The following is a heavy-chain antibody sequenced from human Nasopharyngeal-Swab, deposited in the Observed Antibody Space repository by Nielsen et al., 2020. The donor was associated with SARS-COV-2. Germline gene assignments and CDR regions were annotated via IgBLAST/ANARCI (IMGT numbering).Heavy chain of an antibody. CDR3: ARHIRGWDAFDI. J-gene: IGHJ3*02. V-gene: IGHV4-34*01. CDR1: GGSLNNYW. Sequence: ETLSLTCAVYGGSLNNYWWSWIRQTPGKGLEWIGEIYHRGTTNYNPSLKSRVTISVDTSKNQFSLELISVTAADTAVYYCARHIRGWDAFDIWGQGTTVTVSS. D-gene: IGHD6-19*01. CDR2: IYHRGTT.